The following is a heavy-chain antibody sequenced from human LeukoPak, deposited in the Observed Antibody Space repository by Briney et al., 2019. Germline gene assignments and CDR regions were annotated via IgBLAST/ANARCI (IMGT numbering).Heavy chain of an antibody. CDR3: ARNYYASGSSQFDY. J-gene: IGHJ4*02. D-gene: IGHD3-10*01. CDR1: GFTFSSYE. V-gene: IGHV3-48*03. Sequence: GGSLRLSCAASGFTFSSYEMNWVRQAPGKGLEWVSYISSTGSTIYYADSVKGRFTISRDNAKKSLYLQMNSLRAEDTGVYYCARNYYASGSSQFDYWGQGTLVTVSS. CDR2: ISSTGSTI.